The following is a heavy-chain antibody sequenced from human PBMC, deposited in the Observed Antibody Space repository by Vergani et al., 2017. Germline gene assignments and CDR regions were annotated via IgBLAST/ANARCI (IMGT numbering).Heavy chain of an antibody. CDR1: GFTFSSYA. J-gene: IGHJ4*02. CDR3: AKTGLVVVTAEPYFFDY. D-gene: IGHD2-21*02. Sequence: EVQLLESGGGLVQPGGSLRLSCAASGFTFSSYAMSWVRQAPGKGLEWVSSISGSGGSTYYADSVKGRFTISRDDSKNMLYLQMNSLSAEDTAVYYCAKTGLVVVTAEPYFFDYWGQGTLVTVSS. V-gene: IGHV3-23*01. CDR2: ISGSGGST.